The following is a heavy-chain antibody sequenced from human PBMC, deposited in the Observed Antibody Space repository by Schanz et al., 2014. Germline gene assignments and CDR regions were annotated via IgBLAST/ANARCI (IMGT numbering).Heavy chain of an antibody. D-gene: IGHD2-15*01. V-gene: IGHV3-30*19. Sequence: QVQLVESGGGVVQFGRSLRLSCVASGFTFSSYGMHWVRQAPGKGLEWVALISNDGSIKYYADSVEGRFTISRDNSRNTLYLQMNSLRAEDTAVYYCAKARRKSNCSGGRCFHYSYYGMDVWGQGTTVTVSS. J-gene: IGHJ6*02. CDR2: ISNDGSIK. CDR3: AKARRKSNCSGGRCFHYSYYGMDV. CDR1: GFTFSSYG.